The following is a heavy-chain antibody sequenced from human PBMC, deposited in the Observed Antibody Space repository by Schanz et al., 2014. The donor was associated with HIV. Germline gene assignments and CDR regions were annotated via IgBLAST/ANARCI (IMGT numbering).Heavy chain of an antibody. CDR3: ARGARYGMDV. J-gene: IGHJ6*02. CDR2: ISAYNGKT. CDR1: GGTFSNYA. Sequence: QVQLVQSGAEVKKPGASVKVSCKASGGTFSNYAIIWVGQAPGQGLEWMGWISAYNGKTNYARKVQGRVTMTTDTSTTTAYMELRNLRSDGTALYYCARGARYGMDVWGQGTTVTVSS. V-gene: IGHV1-18*01.